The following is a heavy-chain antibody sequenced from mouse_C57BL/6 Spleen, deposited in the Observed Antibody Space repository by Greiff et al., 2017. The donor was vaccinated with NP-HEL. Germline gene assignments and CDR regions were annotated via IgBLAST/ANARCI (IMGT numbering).Heavy chain of an antibody. CDR1: GFTFSSYG. J-gene: IGHJ2*01. V-gene: IGHV5-6*01. D-gene: IGHD2-4*01. CDR2: ISSGGSYT. Sequence: EVQLVESGGDLVKPGGSLKLSCAASGFTFSSYGMSWVRQTPDKRLAWVATISSGGSYTYYPDSVKGRFTISRDNAKNTLYLQMSSLKSEDTAMYYCARQRNDYEMFDYWGQGTTLTVSS. CDR3: ARQRNDYEMFDY.